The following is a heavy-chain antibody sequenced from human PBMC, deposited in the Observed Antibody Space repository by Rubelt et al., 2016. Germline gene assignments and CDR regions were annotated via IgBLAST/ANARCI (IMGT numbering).Heavy chain of an antibody. Sequence: QVQLQQWGAGLLKPSETLSLTCAVYGGSFSGYYWSWIRQPPGKGLEWIGEINHSGSTNYNPSLKSRVTISVDTSKNQFSLKLSSVTAADTAVYYCARRPQYYYGSGTWGYFDYWGQGTLVTVSS. D-gene: IGHD3-10*01. J-gene: IGHJ4*02. V-gene: IGHV4-34*01. CDR1: GGSFSGYY. CDR3: ARRPQYYYGSGTWGYFDY. CDR2: INHSGST.